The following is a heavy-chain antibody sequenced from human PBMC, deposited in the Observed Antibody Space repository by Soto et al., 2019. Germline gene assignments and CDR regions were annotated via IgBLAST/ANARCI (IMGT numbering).Heavy chain of an antibody. CDR1: GGSISSGDYY. CDR3: ARGYDSSGYLLGY. J-gene: IGHJ4*02. V-gene: IGHV4-30-4*01. Sequence: PSETLSLTCTVSGGSISSGDYYWSWIRQPPGKGLEWIGYIYYSGSTYYNPSLKSRVTISVDTSKNQFSLKLSSVTAADTAVYYCARGYDSSGYLLGYWGQGTLVTVSS. D-gene: IGHD3-22*01. CDR2: IYYSGST.